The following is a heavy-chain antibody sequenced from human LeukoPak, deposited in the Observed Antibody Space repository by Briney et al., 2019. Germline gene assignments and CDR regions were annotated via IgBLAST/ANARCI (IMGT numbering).Heavy chain of an antibody. V-gene: IGHV3-64*01. J-gene: IGHJ3*02. CDR3: ARDRSYGDSGLRNAFDI. Sequence: GGSLRLSCAASGFTFSRYAMHWVRLAPGKGLEYVSVISSNGGSTYYANSVKGRFTISRDNSENTLYLQTGSLRAEDMAVYYRARDRSYGDSGLRNAFDIWGQGTMVTVSS. CDR2: ISSNGGST. CDR1: GFTFSRYA. D-gene: IGHD4-17*01.